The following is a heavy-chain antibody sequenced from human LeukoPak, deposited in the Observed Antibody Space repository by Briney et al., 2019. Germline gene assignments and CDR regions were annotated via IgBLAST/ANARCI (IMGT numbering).Heavy chain of an antibody. J-gene: IGHJ4*02. D-gene: IGHD6-13*01. CDR1: GGSFSGYY. Sequence: SETLSLTCAVYGGSFSGYYWSWIRQPPGKGLEWIGEINHSGSTNYNPSLKSRVTISVDTSKNQFSLKLSSVSAADTAVYYCARVTGYVMEDYFDYWGQGTLVTVSS. V-gene: IGHV4-34*01. CDR2: INHSGST. CDR3: ARVTGYVMEDYFDY.